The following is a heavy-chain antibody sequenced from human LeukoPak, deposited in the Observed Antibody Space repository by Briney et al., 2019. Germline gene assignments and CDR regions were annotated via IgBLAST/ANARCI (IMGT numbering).Heavy chain of an antibody. CDR3: ARAVEFSSSLGGEFDY. V-gene: IGHV4-61*02. D-gene: IGHD6-6*01. Sequence: SETLSLTCTVSGGSISSGSYYWSWIRQPAGKGLEWTGRIYTSGSSNYNPSLKSRVTISVDTSKNQFSLKLTSVTAADTAVYYCARAVEFSSSLGGEFDYWGQGTLVTVSS. CDR2: IYTSGSS. CDR1: GGSISSGSYY. J-gene: IGHJ4*02.